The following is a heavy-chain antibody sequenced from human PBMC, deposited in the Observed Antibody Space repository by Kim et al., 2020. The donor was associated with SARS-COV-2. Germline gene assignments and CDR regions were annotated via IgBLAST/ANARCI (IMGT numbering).Heavy chain of an antibody. V-gene: IGHV4-39*07. D-gene: IGHD7-27*01. CDR3: ARDLGLRFDP. CDR2: T. Sequence: TYYHPSLKSRVTISIDTSKNQFSLKLSSVTAADTAVYYCARDLGLRFDPWGQGTLVTVSS. J-gene: IGHJ5*02.